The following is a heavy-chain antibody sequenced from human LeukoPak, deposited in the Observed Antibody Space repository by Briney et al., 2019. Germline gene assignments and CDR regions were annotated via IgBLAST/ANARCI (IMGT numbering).Heavy chain of an antibody. D-gene: IGHD1-7*01. Sequence: GRSLRLSCAASGFTFSNNAMHWVRQAPGKGLEWVAVISNDGSNKYYADSVKGRFTISRDNSKNTLYLQMNSLRVEDTAVYYCAKRPVIDPKSITGTKWSLDSWGQGTLVTVSS. CDR3: AKRPVIDPKSITGTKWSLDS. CDR1: GFTFSNNA. CDR2: ISNDGSNK. V-gene: IGHV3-30-3*02. J-gene: IGHJ4*02.